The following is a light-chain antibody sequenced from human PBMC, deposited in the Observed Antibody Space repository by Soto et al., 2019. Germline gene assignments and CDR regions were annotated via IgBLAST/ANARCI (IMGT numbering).Light chain of an antibody. V-gene: IGKV3-20*01. Sequence: EIVLTQSPGTLSLSPGERATLSCRPSESVSSSYLAWYQQKPGQAPRLLIYDVSSRATGIPDRFSGSGSGTDFTLTISRLEPEDFALYYCQQYGGSPYTFGQGTKLEIK. J-gene: IGKJ2*01. CDR3: QQYGGSPYT. CDR2: DVS. CDR1: ESVSSSY.